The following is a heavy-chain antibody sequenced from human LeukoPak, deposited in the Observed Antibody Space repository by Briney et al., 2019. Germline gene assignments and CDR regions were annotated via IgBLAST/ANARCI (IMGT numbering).Heavy chain of an antibody. J-gene: IGHJ3*02. Sequence: ASVNVSCKASGYTFTGYYMHWVRQAPGQGLEWMGWINPNSGGTNYAQKFQGRVTMTRDTPTSTAYMESSGQLSNDTAVYYCARSVYSYAAIIWGQGKMVTVSS. V-gene: IGHV1-2*02. CDR2: INPNSGGT. CDR3: ARSVYSYAAII. D-gene: IGHD5-18*01. CDR1: GYTFTGYY.